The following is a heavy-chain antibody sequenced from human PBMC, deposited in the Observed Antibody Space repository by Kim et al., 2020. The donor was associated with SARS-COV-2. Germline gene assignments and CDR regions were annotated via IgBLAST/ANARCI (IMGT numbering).Heavy chain of an antibody. V-gene: IGHV3-66*01. Sequence: GGSLRLSCAASGFTVSRNYMSWVRQAPGKGLEWVSVIYTAGGTYYADSVKGRFTISRDNSKNTLYLQMNSLRAEDTAVYYCARGGPTWNYARLDYWGQGTLVTVSS. CDR1: GFTVSRNY. D-gene: IGHD1-7*01. CDR3: ARGGPTWNYARLDY. CDR2: IYTAGGT. J-gene: IGHJ4*02.